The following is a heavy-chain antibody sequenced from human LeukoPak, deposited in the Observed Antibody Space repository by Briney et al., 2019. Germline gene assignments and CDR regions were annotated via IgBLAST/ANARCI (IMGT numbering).Heavy chain of an antibody. D-gene: IGHD4-23*01. CDR2: ISWNSGSI. CDR3: ATSQGNGYYYYGMDV. Sequence: PGGSLRLSCAASGFTFDDYAMHWVRQAPGKGLEWVSGISWNSGSIGYADSVKGRFTISRDNAKNSLYLQMNSLRAEDTALYYCATSQGNGYYYYGMDVWGQGTTVTVSS. J-gene: IGHJ6*02. V-gene: IGHV3-9*01. CDR1: GFTFDDYA.